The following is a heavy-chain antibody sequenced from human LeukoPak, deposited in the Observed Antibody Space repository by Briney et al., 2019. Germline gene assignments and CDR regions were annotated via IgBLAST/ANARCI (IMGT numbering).Heavy chain of an antibody. Sequence: PSETLSLTCAVYGGSFSGYYWSWIRQPPGKGLEWIGEINHSGSTNYNPSLKSRVTISVDTSKNQFSLKLSSVTAADTAVYYCARGGFYDSSGYEGNFDYWGQGTLVTVSS. D-gene: IGHD3-22*01. CDR1: GGSFSGYY. CDR2: INHSGST. V-gene: IGHV4-34*01. CDR3: ARGGFYDSSGYEGNFDY. J-gene: IGHJ4*02.